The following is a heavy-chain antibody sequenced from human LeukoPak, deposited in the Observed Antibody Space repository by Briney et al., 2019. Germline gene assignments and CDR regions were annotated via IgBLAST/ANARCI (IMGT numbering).Heavy chain of an antibody. V-gene: IGHV1-69*01. CDR1: GGTLSSYA. Sequence: SVKVSCKASGGTLSSYAISWVRQAPGQGLEWMGGIIPIFGTANYAQKFQGRVTITADESTSTAYMELSSLRSEDTAVYYCARDTPHYYGSGSPVWGQGTTVTVSS. CDR3: ARDTPHYYGSGSPV. CDR2: IIPIFGTA. J-gene: IGHJ6*02. D-gene: IGHD3-10*01.